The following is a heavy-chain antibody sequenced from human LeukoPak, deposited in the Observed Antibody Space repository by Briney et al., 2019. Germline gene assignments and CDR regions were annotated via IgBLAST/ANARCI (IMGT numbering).Heavy chain of an antibody. CDR2: INHSGST. D-gene: IGHD6-19*01. CDR1: GGSLSGYY. J-gene: IGHJ4*02. V-gene: IGHV4-34*01. CDR3: ASRPYSSGWYLNY. Sequence: SETLSLTCAVYGGSLSGYYWSRIRQPPGKGLEWIGEINHSGSTNYNPSLKSRVTISVDTSKNQFSLKLSSVTAADTAVYYCASRPYSSGWYLNYWGQGTLVTVSS.